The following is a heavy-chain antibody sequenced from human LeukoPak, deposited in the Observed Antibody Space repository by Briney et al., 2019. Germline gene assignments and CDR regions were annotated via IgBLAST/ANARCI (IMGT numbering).Heavy chain of an antibody. Sequence: ASETLSLTCTVSGGSISSYYWSWIRQPPGKGLEWIGYIYYSGSTNYNPSLKSRVTISVDTSKNQFSLKLSSVTAADTAVYYCARGRQHDYWGQGTLVTVSS. CDR2: IYYSGST. CDR3: ARGRQHDY. J-gene: IGHJ4*02. CDR1: GGSISSYY. V-gene: IGHV4-59*01.